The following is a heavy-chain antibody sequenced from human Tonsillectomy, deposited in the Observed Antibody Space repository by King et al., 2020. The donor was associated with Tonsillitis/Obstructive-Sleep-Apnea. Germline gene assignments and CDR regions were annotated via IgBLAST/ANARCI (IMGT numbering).Heavy chain of an antibody. CDR3: AIHAYLRYFDWLFDF. J-gene: IGHJ4*02. CDR1: GGSINSSSYY. V-gene: IGHV4-39*01. D-gene: IGHD3-9*01. CDR2: VYYSGST. Sequence: QLQESGPGLVKPSETLSLTCTVSGGSINSSSYYWGWIRQPPGKGLEWIGSVYYSGSTYYTPSLKSRVTMSVDTSKNQFSLKLSSVTAADTAVYYCAIHAYLRYFDWLFDFWGQGPLLPVPS.